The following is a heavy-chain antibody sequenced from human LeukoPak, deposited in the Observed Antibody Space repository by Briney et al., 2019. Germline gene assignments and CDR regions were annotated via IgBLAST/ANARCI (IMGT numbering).Heavy chain of an antibody. CDR3: ARAGATVVTPGDY. CDR2: ISGSGTST. D-gene: IGHD4-23*01. J-gene: IGHJ4*02. V-gene: IGHV3-48*04. CDR1: GFTFSSYS. Sequence: GGSLRLSCTASGFTFSSYSMNWVRQAPGKGLEWVSYISGSGTSTYDADSVKGRFTISRDNAKNSLYLQMNSLRAEDTAVYYCARAGATVVTPGDYWGQGTLVTVSS.